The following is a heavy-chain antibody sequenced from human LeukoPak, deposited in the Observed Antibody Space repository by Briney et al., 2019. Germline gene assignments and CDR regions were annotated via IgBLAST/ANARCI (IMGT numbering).Heavy chain of an antibody. CDR3: ARDVWGRITTGGRFEY. CDR1: GFTFSSYA. V-gene: IGHV3-30*04. D-gene: IGHD1-14*01. J-gene: IGHJ4*02. Sequence: PGRSLRLSCAASGFTFSSYAMHWVRQAPGKGLEWVAVISYDGSNKYYADSVKGRFTISRDNSKNTLYLQMSSLRADDTAIYYCARDVWGRITTGGRFEYWGQGTLVTVSS. CDR2: ISYDGSNK.